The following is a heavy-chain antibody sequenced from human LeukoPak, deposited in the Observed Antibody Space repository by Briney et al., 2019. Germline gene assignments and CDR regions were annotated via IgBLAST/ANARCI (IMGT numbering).Heavy chain of an antibody. Sequence: GGSLRLSCAAPGFTFSSYGMHSVRQAPGKGLEWVAFIRYDGSNKYYADSVKGRFTISRDNSKNTLYLQMNSLRAEDTAVYYCAKGLQEGYFDYWGQGTLVTVSS. CDR1: GFTFSSYG. CDR2: IRYDGSNK. J-gene: IGHJ4*02. CDR3: AKGLQEGYFDY. V-gene: IGHV3-30*02.